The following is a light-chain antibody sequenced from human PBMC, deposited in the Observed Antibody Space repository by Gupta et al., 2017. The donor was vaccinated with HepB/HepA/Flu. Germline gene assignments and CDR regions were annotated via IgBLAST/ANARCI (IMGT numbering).Light chain of an antibody. V-gene: IGLV2-18*02. J-gene: IGLJ2*01. Sequence: QSALTQPPSVSGSPGLSVTISYAGTSSDAGCYNRVSWYQQSPGTVHKLMIYEVSKRPSGVPDRFAGSRSGNTASLTISGLQAEDEADYYCSSYTSSSIVAFGGGTKLTVL. CDR2: EVS. CDR1: SSDAGCYNR. CDR3: SSYTSSSIVA.